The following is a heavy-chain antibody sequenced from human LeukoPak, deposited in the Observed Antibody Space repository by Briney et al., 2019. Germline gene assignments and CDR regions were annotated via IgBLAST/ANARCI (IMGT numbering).Heavy chain of an antibody. J-gene: IGHJ4*02. CDR2: ISSSSSYI. V-gene: IGHV3-21*01. CDR1: GFTFSSYS. CDR3: ARSPRSMVRGVITHDY. D-gene: IGHD3-10*01. Sequence: GGSLRLSCAASGFTFSSYSMNWVRQAPGKGREWVSSISSSSSYIYYADSVKGRFTISRDNAKNSLYLQMNSLRAEDTAVYYCARSPRSMVRGVITHDYWGQGTLVTVSS.